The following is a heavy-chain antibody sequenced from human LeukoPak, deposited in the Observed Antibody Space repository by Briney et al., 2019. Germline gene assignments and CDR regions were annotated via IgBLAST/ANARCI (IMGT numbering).Heavy chain of an antibody. CDR1: GFSFTQIG. J-gene: IGHJ4*02. V-gene: IGHV4-39*01. Sequence: PGGSLRLSCAFSGFSFTQIGMGWIRQPPGKGLEWIGSLYYSGSAYYNPSLKSRVTISVDASKNQFSLKLSSVTAADTGVYYCARTYDYIWGSFRSHSFDSWGQGTLVTVSS. CDR2: LYYSGSA. D-gene: IGHD3-16*02. CDR3: ARTYDYIWGSFRSHSFDS.